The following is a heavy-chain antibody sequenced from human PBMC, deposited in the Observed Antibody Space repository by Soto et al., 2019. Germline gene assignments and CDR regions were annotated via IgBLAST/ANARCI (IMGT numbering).Heavy chain of an antibody. CDR1: GGSFSSYY. J-gene: IGHJ4*02. D-gene: IGHD1-20*01. CDR3: ASGYNWNNGRYFDY. Sequence: SETLSLTCAVYGGSFSSYYWGWIRQPPGKGLEWIGSIYYSGSTYYNPSLKSRVTISVDTSKNQFSLKLSSVTAADTAVYYCASGYNWNNGRYFDYWGQGTLVTVSS. CDR2: IYYSGST. V-gene: IGHV4-39*01.